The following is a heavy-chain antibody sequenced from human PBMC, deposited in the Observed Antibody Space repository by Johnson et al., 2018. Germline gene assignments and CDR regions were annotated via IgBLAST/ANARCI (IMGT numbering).Heavy chain of an antibody. D-gene: IGHD3-10*01. Sequence: QVQLQESGPGLVKPSGTLSLTCAVSGGSISSDNWWSWVRQPPGRGLEWTGEISHSGKNTYNPSPKRRVIISLDNSKNQFSLKLSSVTAAGTAIYSCASLRGDAFDIWGQGTMVTVSS. CDR3: ASLRGDAFDI. V-gene: IGHV4-4*02. CDR2: ISHSGKN. J-gene: IGHJ3*02. CDR1: GGSISSDNW.